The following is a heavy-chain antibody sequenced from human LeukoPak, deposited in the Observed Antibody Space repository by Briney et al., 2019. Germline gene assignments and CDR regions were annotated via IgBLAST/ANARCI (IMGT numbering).Heavy chain of an antibody. V-gene: IGHV3-30*18. Sequence: GGSLRLSCAASGFTFSSYGKHWVRQAPGKGLEWVAVISYDGNKIYYADSVKGRSTISRDNSKNTLYLQMNSLRAEDTAVYYCAKGRRDSRFGTGGYWGQGTLVTVSS. J-gene: IGHJ4*02. D-gene: IGHD6-13*01. CDR3: AKGRRDSRFGTGGY. CDR1: GFTFSSYG. CDR2: ISYDGNKI.